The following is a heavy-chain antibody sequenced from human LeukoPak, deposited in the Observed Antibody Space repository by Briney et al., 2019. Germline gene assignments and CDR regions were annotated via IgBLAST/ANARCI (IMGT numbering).Heavy chain of an antibody. CDR1: GYTFTSYD. V-gene: IGHV1-8*01. J-gene: IGHJ3*02. D-gene: IGHD2-2*01. CDR2: MNPNSGNT. Sequence: ASVKVSCKASGYTFTSYDINSVRQATGQGLEWMGWMNPNSGNTGYAQKFQGRVTMTRNTSISTAYMELSSLRSEDTAVYYCAREVPAASDAFDIWGQGTMVTVSS. CDR3: AREVPAASDAFDI.